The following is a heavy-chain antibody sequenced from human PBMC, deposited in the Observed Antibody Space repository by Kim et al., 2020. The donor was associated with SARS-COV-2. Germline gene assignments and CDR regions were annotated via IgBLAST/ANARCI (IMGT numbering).Heavy chain of an antibody. D-gene: IGHD3-9*01. CDR3: ARFVGMTGYLH. V-gene: IGHV1-8*01. Sequence: GYAQKFQGRVTMTRNTSISTAYMELSSLRSEDTAVYYCARFVGMTGYLHWGQGTLVTVSS. J-gene: IGHJ4*02.